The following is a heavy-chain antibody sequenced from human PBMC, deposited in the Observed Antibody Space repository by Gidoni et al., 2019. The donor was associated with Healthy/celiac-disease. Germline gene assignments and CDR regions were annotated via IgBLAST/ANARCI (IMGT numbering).Heavy chain of an antibody. Sequence: HVQLVQSGAEVTKPGDSVKVFCKASGYTFTGHHMHWVRQAPGQGLAWMGWINPNSGGTNYAQKFQGWVTMTRDTSISTAYMELSRLRSDDTAVYYCARASYYYGSGSYYKGVLDYYGMDVWGQGTTVTVSS. CDR3: ARASYYYGSGSYYKGVLDYYGMDV. V-gene: IGHV1-2*04. J-gene: IGHJ6*02. D-gene: IGHD3-10*01. CDR2: INPNSGGT. CDR1: GYTFTGHH.